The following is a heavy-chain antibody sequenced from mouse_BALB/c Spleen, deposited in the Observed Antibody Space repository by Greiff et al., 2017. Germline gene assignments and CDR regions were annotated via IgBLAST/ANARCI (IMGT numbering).Heavy chain of an antibody. CDR1: GYTFTSYY. D-gene: IGHD2-10*02. CDR3: TRENWYGDY. CDR2: INPSNGGT. J-gene: IGHJ2*01. V-gene: IGHV1S81*02. Sequence: VQLQQSGAELVKPGASVKLSCKASGYTFTSYYMYWVKQRPGQGLEWIGGINPSNGGTNFNEKFKSKATLTVDKSSSTAYMQLSSLTSEDSAVYYCTRENWYGDYWGQGTTLTVSS.